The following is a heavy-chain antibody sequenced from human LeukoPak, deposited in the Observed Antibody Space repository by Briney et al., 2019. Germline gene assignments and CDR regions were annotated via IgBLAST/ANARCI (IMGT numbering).Heavy chain of an antibody. CDR1: SGSMSPYH. V-gene: IGHV4-59*08. Sequence: SETLSLTCTVSSGSMSPYHWGWIRQPPGKGLEWTGYIYYSGSTNYNPSLKSRVTISVDTSKNQFSLKLSSVTAAATAIYYCARAVSGRFDYWGQGTLVTVSS. CDR3: ARAVSGRFDY. D-gene: IGHD6-19*01. CDR2: IYYSGST. J-gene: IGHJ4*02.